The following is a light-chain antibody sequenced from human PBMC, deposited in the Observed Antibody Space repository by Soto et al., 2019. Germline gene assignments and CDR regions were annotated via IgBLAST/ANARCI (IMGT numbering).Light chain of an antibody. CDR3: QQYENLPT. J-gene: IGKJ5*01. Sequence: MSQSASSLSASIGDRVTITCQASQNINNYLNWYQQKPGGAPKLLIYDASNLEAGVPSRFRGSGSGTDFTFTISRLQPEDIATYYCQQYENLPTFGQGTRLEIK. CDR2: DAS. V-gene: IGKV1-33*01. CDR1: QNINNY.